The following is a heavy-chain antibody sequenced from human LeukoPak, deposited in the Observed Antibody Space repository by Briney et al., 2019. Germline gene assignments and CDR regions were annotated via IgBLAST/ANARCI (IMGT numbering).Heavy chain of an antibody. CDR2: ISASGGST. CDR3: ARGGRITIFGVVKDLNWFDP. J-gene: IGHJ5*02. Sequence: GSLRLSCAASGFTFNSSAMSWVRQVPGKGLEWVSGISASGGSTYYADSVRGRFTISRDNSKNTLYLQMNSLRAEDTAVYYCARGGRITIFGVVKDLNWFDPWGQGTLVTVSS. D-gene: IGHD3-3*01. V-gene: IGHV3-23*01. CDR1: GFTFNSSA.